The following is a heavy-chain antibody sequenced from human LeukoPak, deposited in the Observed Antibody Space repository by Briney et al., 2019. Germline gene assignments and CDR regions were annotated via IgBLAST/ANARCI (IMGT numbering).Heavy chain of an antibody. CDR2: ISSSSSYI. CDR1: GFTFSSYS. D-gene: IGHD1-26*01. V-gene: IGHV3-21*01. J-gene: IGHJ4*02. Sequence: GGSLRLSCAASGFTFSSYSMNWVRQAPGKGLEWVSSISSSSSYIYYADSVKGRFTISRDNAKNSLYLQMNSLRAEDTAVYYCARQIVGATISPGLDYWGQGTLVTVSS. CDR3: ARQIVGATISPGLDY.